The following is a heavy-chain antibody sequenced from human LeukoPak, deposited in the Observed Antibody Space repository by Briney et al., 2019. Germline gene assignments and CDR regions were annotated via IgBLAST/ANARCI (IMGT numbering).Heavy chain of an antibody. CDR2: IFTSGST. CDR3: ARAGYCTNGVCWRSFDY. V-gene: IGHV4-4*07. D-gene: IGHD2-8*01. Sequence: SETLSLTCTVAGCSISSCYWSWLRQHARKELEWISRIFTSGSTNYNPSLKSRVTMSVDTSKNQFSLKLSSVTAADTAVYYCARAGYCTNGVCWRSFDYWGQGTLVTVSS. J-gene: IGHJ4*02. CDR1: GCSISSCY.